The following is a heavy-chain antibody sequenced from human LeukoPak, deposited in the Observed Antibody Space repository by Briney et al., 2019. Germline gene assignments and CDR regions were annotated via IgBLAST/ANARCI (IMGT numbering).Heavy chain of an antibody. CDR2: IVPIFGTA. D-gene: IGHD3-3*01. CDR3: ARALTIFGVVIDAFDI. V-gene: IGHV1-69*05. CDR1: GGTFSSYA. J-gene: IGHJ3*02. Sequence: ASVKVSCKASGGTFSSYAVSWVRQAPGQGLEWMGGIVPIFGTANYAQKFQGRVTITTDESTSTAYMELSSLRSEDTAVYYCARALTIFGVVIDAFDIWGQGTMVTVSS.